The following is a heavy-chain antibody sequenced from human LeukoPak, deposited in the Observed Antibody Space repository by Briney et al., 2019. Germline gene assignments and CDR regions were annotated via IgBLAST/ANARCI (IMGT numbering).Heavy chain of an antibody. CDR3: ARSYSSSSWGDADAFDI. D-gene: IGHD6-6*01. V-gene: IGHV1-8*02. CDR1: GYTFTSYG. J-gene: IGHJ3*02. CDR2: MNPNSGNT. Sequence: ASLKVSCKASGYTFTSYGISWVRQAPGQGLEWMGWMNPNSGNTGYAQKFQGRVTMTRNTSISTAYMELSSLRSEDTAVYYCARSYSSSSWGDADAFDIWGQGTMVTVSS.